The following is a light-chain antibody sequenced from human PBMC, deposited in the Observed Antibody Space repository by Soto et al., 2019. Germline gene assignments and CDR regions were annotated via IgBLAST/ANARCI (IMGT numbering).Light chain of an antibody. V-gene: IGKV3-15*01. J-gene: IGKJ1*01. CDR1: QSVSSN. CDR3: KQYNNWPPRT. CDR2: GAS. Sequence: EIVMTQSPATLSVSPGERATLSCRASQSVSSNLAWYQQKPGQAPRLLIYGASTSATGIPARFSGSGSGTEFTFTISSLQSEDFTVYSCKQYNNWPPRTFGQGTKVEIK.